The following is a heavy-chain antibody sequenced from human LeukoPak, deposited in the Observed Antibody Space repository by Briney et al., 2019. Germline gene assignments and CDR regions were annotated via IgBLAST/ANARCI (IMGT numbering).Heavy chain of an antibody. CDR2: IKQDGSEK. CDR3: AVQNDYYYYTMDV. J-gene: IGHJ6*02. CDR1: GFTFDSYE. V-gene: IGHV3-7*01. Sequence: PGGSLRLSCAASGFTFDSYEMNWVRQAPGKGLEWVANIKQDGSEKYYVDSVKGRFTISRDNAKNSLYLQMNSPRAEDTAVYYCAVQNDYYYYTMDVWGQGTTVTVSS.